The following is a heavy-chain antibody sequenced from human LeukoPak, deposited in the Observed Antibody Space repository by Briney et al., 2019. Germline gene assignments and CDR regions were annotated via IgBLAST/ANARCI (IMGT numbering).Heavy chain of an antibody. V-gene: IGHV1-2*02. CDR2: INPNRGGT. D-gene: IGHD5-18*01. CDR1: GYPFTDYY. Sequence: ASVKVSCKASGYPFTDYYMHWVRQAPGQGLEWMGWINPNRGGTDYAQKFQGRVTMTRDASISTAYMELSRLRYDDTAVYYCASGYRFRNWGQGTLVTVSS. CDR3: ASGYRFRN. J-gene: IGHJ4*02.